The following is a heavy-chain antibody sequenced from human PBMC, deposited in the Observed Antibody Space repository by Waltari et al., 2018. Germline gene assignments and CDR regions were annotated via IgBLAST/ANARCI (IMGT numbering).Heavy chain of an antibody. Sequence: EVNLLESGGGLVQPGGSLRLSCEASGFTFSSYAMSWVRQAPGEGLGCVSAFTSWCDSVCYAESVKGRFTISRDNSKNTLYLQMNSLRAEDTAVYYCAKDWRRLLEYLDWLLFALDYWGQGTLVTVSS. CDR2: FTSWCDSV. J-gene: IGHJ4*02. CDR3: AKDWRRLLEYLDWLLFALDY. D-gene: IGHD3-9*01. V-gene: IGHV3-23*01. CDR1: GFTFSSYA.